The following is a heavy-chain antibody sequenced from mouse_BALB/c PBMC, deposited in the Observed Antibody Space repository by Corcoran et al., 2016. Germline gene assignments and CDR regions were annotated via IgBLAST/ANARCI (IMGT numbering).Heavy chain of an antibody. CDR3: ARSSYYYGSSFYWYFDV. J-gene: IGHJ1*01. V-gene: IGHV9-3-1*01. D-gene: IGHD1-1*01. CDR1: GYTFTNYG. Sequence: QIQLVQSGPELKKPGETVKISCKASGYTFTNYGMNWVKQAPGKGLKWMGWINTYTGEPTYADDFKGRFAFSLETSASTAYLQINNLKNEDTATYFCARSSYYYGSSFYWYFDVWGAGTTVTVSS. CDR2: INTYTGEP.